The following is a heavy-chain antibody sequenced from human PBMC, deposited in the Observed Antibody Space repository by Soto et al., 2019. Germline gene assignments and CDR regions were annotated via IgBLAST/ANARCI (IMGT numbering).Heavy chain of an antibody. CDR1: GGSVSSGSYY. CDR2: IYYSGST. CDR3: ARSQKRGYGMDV. V-gene: IGHV4-61*01. D-gene: IGHD3-10*01. Sequence: PSETLSLTCTVSGGSVSSGSYYWSWIRQPPGKGLEWIGYIYYSGSTNYNPSLKSRVTISVDTSKNQFSLKLSSVTAADTAVYYCARSQKRGYGMDVWGQGTTVTVSS. J-gene: IGHJ6*02.